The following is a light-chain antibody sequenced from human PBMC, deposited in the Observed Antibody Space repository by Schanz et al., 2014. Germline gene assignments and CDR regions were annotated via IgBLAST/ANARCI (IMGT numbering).Light chain of an antibody. CDR3: QQRSNWPPVFT. V-gene: IGKV3-11*01. CDR1: QGVSSN. Sequence: EIVLTQSPATLSLSPGERATLSCRASQGVSSNLAWYQQKPGQAPRLLISGAFTRATGIPARFSGSGSGTEFTLTISSLEPEDFAVYYCQQRSNWPPVFTFGPGTKVDIK. CDR2: GAF. J-gene: IGKJ3*01.